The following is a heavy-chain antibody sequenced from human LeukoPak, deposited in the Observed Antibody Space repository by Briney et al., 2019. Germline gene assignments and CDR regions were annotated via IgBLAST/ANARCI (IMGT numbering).Heavy chain of an antibody. CDR1: GGSINSGDSY. CDR3: AKDRSASYYLYYGLDV. Sequence: SETLSLTCTVSGGSINSGDSYWTWIRQPPGKGLEWIGYIHYSGTTYYNASLKSRVTISVATSKNQFSLKVNSVTAADTAVYYCAKDRSASYYLYYGLDVWGQGTTVTVSS. V-gene: IGHV4-30-4*01. CDR2: IHYSGTT. J-gene: IGHJ6*02. D-gene: IGHD2-2*01.